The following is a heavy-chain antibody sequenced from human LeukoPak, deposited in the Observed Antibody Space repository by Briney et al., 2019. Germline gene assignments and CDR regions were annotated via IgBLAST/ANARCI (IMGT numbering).Heavy chain of an antibody. D-gene: IGHD1-26*01. CDR3: TRESGAFSPFGF. J-gene: IGHJ4*02. CDR2: VHLNGAT. Sequence: PSETLSLTCGVSGGSIITTNWWSWVRQPPGKGLEWIGEVHLNGATNYNPSLESRVGMSIDKSKNQLSLKLSSVTAADTATYYCTRESGAFSPFGFWGQGTLVTVSS. V-gene: IGHV4-4*02. CDR1: GGSIITTNW.